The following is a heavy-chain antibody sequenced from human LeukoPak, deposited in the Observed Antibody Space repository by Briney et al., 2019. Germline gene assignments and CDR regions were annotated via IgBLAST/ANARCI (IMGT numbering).Heavy chain of an antibody. CDR2: IIPIFGTA. CDR1: GGTFSSYA. D-gene: IGHD1-26*01. J-gene: IGHJ4*02. V-gene: IGHV1-69*05. Sequence: SVKVSCKASGGTFSSYAISWVRQAPGQGLEWMGGIIPIFGTANYAQKFQGRVTITTDESTSTAYMELSSLRSEDTAVYYCARDLGAQFEGFDYWGQGTLVTVSS. CDR3: ARDLGAQFEGFDY.